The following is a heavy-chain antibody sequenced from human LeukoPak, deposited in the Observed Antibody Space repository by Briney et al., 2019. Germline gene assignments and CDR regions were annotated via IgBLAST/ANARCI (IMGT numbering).Heavy chain of an antibody. Sequence: GGSLRLSCAVSGFTVSSNYMSWVRQAPGKGLEWVSSISSSSSYIYYADSVKGRFTISRDNAKNSLYLQMKSLRAEDTAVYYCARVVLLGYYFDYWGQGTLVTVSS. CDR2: ISSSSSYI. J-gene: IGHJ4*02. V-gene: IGHV3-21*01. CDR1: GFTVSSNY. D-gene: IGHD3-10*01. CDR3: ARVVLLGYYFDY.